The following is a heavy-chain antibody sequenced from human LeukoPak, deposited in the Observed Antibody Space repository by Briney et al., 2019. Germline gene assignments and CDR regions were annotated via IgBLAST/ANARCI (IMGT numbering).Heavy chain of an antibody. V-gene: IGHV3-23*01. CDR2: ISNDGGGT. CDR1: GFIFNNYG. Sequence: PGGSLRLSCAASGFIFNNYGLVWVRQAPGKGLEWVSAISNDGGGTTYADFVKGRFSVSIDNSKNTLFLQMNSLRAEDTALYYCAKGSSGYFFDLWGQGTLVTVSS. J-gene: IGHJ4*02. D-gene: IGHD3-22*01. CDR3: AKGSSGYFFDL.